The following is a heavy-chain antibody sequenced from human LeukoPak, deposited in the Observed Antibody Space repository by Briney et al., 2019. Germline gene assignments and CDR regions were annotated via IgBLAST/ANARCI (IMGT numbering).Heavy chain of an antibody. D-gene: IGHD3-10*01. J-gene: IGHJ5*02. CDR2: INPNSGGT. CDR1: GYTFTGYY. CDR3: ANTYALGNYYKGGFDP. Sequence: ASVKVSCKASGYTFTGYYIHWVRQAPGQGLEWMGWINPNSGGTIYAQKFQDRVTMTRDTSIRTVYMELSRLRSDDTAVYYCANTYALGNYYKGGFDPWGQGTLVTVSS. V-gene: IGHV1-2*02.